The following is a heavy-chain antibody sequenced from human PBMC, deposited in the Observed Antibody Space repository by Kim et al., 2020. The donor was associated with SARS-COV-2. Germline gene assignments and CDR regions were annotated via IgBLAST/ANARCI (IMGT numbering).Heavy chain of an antibody. CDR2: ISSSGSTI. CDR3: ARDRSGYVLD. V-gene: IGHV3-48*03. CDR1: GFTFSSYE. J-gene: IGHJ4*02. D-gene: IGHD5-12*01. Sequence: GGSLRLSCAASGFTFSSYEMNWVRQAPGKGLEWVSYISSSGSTIYYADSVKGRFTISRDNAKNSLYLQMNSLRAEDTAVYYCARDRSGYVLDWGQGTLVTVSS.